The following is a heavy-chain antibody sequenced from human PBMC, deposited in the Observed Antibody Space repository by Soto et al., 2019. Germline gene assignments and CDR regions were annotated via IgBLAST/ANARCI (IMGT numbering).Heavy chain of an antibody. J-gene: IGHJ6*02. V-gene: IGHV4-59*01. CDR2: IYYSGST. D-gene: IGHD2-21*02. CDR3: ARDLWGYCGTDCYPLDV. Sequence: SETLSLTCTVSGGSISSYYWSWIRQPPGKGLEWIGYIYYSGSTNYNPSLKSRDTISVDTSKNQFSLKLGSVTAADTAVYYFARDLWGYCGTDCYPLDVWGQGTTVTVSS. CDR1: GGSISSYY.